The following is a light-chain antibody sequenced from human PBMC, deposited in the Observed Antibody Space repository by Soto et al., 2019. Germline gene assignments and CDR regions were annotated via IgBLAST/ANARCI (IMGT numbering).Light chain of an antibody. CDR2: GAS. CDR1: QSVSSSF. J-gene: IGKJ4*01. CDR3: QQYDSSPLT. V-gene: IGKV3-20*01. Sequence: EIVLTQSPGTLSLSPGERATLSCRASQSVSSSFLAWYQQKPGQAPRLLIYGASSRATGIPDRFSGSGSGTDFPLTISRLEPEDVALYYCQQYDSSPLTFGGGTKVEIK.